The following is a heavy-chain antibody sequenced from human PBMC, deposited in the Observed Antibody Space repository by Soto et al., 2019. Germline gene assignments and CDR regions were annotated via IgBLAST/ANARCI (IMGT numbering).Heavy chain of an antibody. CDR2: ISWNSGNI. V-gene: IGHV3-9*01. Sequence: EVQLEESGGALVQPGRSLRLSCAASGFTFDDYAMYWVRQVLGKGLEWVSSISWNSGNIGYADSVKGRFTTSRDNAENTLYLQMNSLSPEDTALYYCVRSKGGYSYGTPFDYRGQGTLVTVSS. D-gene: IGHD5-18*01. CDR3: VRSKGGYSYGTPFDY. CDR1: GFTFDDYA. J-gene: IGHJ4*02.